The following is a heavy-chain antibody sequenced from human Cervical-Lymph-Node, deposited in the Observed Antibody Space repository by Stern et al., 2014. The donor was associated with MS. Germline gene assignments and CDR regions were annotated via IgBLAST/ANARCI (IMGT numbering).Heavy chain of an antibody. CDR2: TNPNSGGT. J-gene: IGHJ4*02. Sequence: VQLVESGAEVKKPGASVKASCKASGYTFTGYYMHWVRQAPGQGLEWMGWTNPNSGGTNYAQKFQGWVTMTRDTSISTAYMELSRLRSDDTAVYYCAREDCSGGSCYPLFDYWGQGTLVTVSS. V-gene: IGHV1-2*04. CDR1: GYTFTGYY. D-gene: IGHD2-15*01. CDR3: AREDCSGGSCYPLFDY.